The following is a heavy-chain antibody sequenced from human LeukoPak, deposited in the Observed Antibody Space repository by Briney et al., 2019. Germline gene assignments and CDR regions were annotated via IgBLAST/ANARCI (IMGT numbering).Heavy chain of an antibody. Sequence: SETLSLTCAAYGGSFSGYYWSWIREPAGKGLEWIGRIYTDGSTEYNPSLKSRVTVSVDTSKNQFSLKLSSVTAADTAVYYCARAGGWVVAATPYYFDYWGQGTLVTVSS. J-gene: IGHJ4*02. CDR3: ARAGGWVVAATPYYFDY. D-gene: IGHD2-15*01. V-gene: IGHV4-59*10. CDR1: GGSFSGYY. CDR2: IYTDGST.